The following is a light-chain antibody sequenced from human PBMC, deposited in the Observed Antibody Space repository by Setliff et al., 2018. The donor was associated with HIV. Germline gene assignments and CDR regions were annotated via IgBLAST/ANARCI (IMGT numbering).Light chain of an antibody. J-gene: IGLJ2*01. CDR3: CAYAGDSISI. V-gene: IGLV2-23*01. CDR2: EDN. CDR1: SSDVGSYNL. Sequence: QSALAQPASVSGSPGQSITISCTGTSSDVGSYNLVSWYQQYSGKAPQLMIFEDNKRPSGVSNRFSGSKSGNTASLTISGLQAEDEADYYCCAYAGDSISIFGGGTK.